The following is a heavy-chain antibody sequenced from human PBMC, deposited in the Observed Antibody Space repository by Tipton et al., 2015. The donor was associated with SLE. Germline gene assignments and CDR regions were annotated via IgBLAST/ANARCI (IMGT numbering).Heavy chain of an antibody. J-gene: IGHJ4*02. Sequence: LRLSCTVSGGSISSYYWSWIRQPPGKGLEWIGEINHSGSTNYNPSLKSRVTISVDTSKNQFSLKLSSVTAADTAVYYCARGKGSSSWYYFDYWGQGTLVTVSS. V-gene: IGHV4-34*01. CDR2: INHSGST. CDR3: ARGKGSSSWYYFDY. CDR1: GGSISSYY. D-gene: IGHD6-13*01.